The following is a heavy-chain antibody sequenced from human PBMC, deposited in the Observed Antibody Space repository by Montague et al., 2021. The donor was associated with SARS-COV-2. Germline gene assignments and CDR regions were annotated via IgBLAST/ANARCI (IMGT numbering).Heavy chain of an antibody. CDR1: GGSISSSSYY. CDR3: ARHFKVTFVRWLQPRGGFDY. CDR2: IFYSGST. Sequence: SETLSLTCTVSGGSISSSSYYWSWIRQPPGKGLEWIGSIFYSGSTYYNPSLKSRVTISVDTSKNQFSLKLSSVTAADTAVYYCARHFKVTFVRWLQPRGGFDYWGQGTLVTVSS. J-gene: IGHJ4*02. V-gene: IGHV4-39*01. D-gene: IGHD5-24*01.